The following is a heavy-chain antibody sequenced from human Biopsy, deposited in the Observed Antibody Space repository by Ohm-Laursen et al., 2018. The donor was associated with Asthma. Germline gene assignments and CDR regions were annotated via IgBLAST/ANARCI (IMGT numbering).Heavy chain of an antibody. J-gene: IGHJ3*01. CDR2: INAGDGNT. D-gene: IGHD3-9*01. CDR3: ARTYYDFLTGQVNDAFAL. Sequence: SSVKVSCKASGYTFIHFAIHWVRQAPGQRLEWMGWINAGDGNTKYSQKFQGRVTITRDTSASTAYMDLRSLRSEDTAMYYCARTYYDFLTGQVNDAFALWGQGTLVTVSS. V-gene: IGHV1-3*01. CDR1: GYTFIHFA.